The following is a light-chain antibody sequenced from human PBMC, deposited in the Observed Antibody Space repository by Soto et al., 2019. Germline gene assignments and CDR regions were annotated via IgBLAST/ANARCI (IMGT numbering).Light chain of an antibody. V-gene: IGKV3-11*01. J-gene: IGKJ5*01. CDR3: QQRNVWPTIT. CDR2: DST. Sequence: VLTQSPTTLSLPPGESATLSCSASQRIHTSLAWYQQKSGKPPRLVIYDSTLRANGVPDRFGGSRSGTEFTLTINSLEPEDFAVYYCQQRNVWPTITFGQGTRLAIK. CDR1: QRIHTS.